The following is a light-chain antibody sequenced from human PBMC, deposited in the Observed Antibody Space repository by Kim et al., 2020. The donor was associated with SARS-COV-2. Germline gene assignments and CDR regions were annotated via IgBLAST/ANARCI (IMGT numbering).Light chain of an antibody. CDR2: KAS. CDR1: QSISSW. CDR3: QQYNSYSYT. J-gene: IGKJ2*01. Sequence: SASVRNRVTITCRARQSISSWLAWYQQKPGKAPKLLIYKASSLESGVPSRFSGSGSGTEFTLTISSLQPDDFATYYCQQYNSYSYTFGQGTKLEI. V-gene: IGKV1-5*03.